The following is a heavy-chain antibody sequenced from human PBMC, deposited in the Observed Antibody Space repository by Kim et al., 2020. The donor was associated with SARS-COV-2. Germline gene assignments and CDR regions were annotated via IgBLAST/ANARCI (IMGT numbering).Heavy chain of an antibody. V-gene: IGHV3-23*01. D-gene: IGHD2-2*03. J-gene: IGHJ4*02. CDR3: AKRMDY. Sequence: SGSGSSTYYADSVKGRFTISRDNSKNTLYLQMNSLRAEDTAVYYCAKRMDYWGQGTLVTVSS. CDR2: SGSGSST.